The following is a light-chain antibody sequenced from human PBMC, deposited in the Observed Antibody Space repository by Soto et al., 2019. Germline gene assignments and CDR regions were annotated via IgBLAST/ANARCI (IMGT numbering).Light chain of an antibody. CDR2: EVS. J-gene: IGLJ1*01. V-gene: IGLV2-8*01. CDR3: NSYAGSNNFL. Sequence: QSALTQPPSASGSPGQSVTISCTGTSSDVGGYNYVSWYQQHPGKAPKLMIYEVSKRPSGVPDRFSGSKSGNTVSLTVSGLQAEDEADYYCNSYAGSNNFLFGTGTKLTVL. CDR1: SSDVGGYNY.